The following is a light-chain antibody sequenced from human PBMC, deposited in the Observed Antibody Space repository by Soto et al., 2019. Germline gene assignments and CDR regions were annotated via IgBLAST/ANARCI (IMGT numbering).Light chain of an antibody. J-gene: IGKJ2*02. Sequence: DIQLTQSPSFLSASVGDRVTITCRASQGFSNSLAWYQQKPGKAPKLLIYAASTLQSGVPSRFSGSGSGTEFTLTISSLQPEDFATYYCQQPDSYPCTFGQATKLEIK. CDR1: QGFSNS. CDR2: AAS. V-gene: IGKV1-9*01. CDR3: QQPDSYPCT.